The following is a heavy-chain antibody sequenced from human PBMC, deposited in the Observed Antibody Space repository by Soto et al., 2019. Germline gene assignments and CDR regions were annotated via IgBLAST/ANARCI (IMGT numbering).Heavy chain of an antibody. CDR3: ARGLYYFDY. Sequence: PSETLSLTCTVSGGSSSSRGYHLSWIRQHPGKGLERIGYIYYSGSTYYNPSLKSRVTISVDTSKNQFSLKLSSVTGADTAVYYCARGLYYFDYWGQGTLVTVSS. J-gene: IGHJ4*02. CDR1: GGSSSSRGYH. V-gene: IGHV4-31*03. CDR2: IYYSGST.